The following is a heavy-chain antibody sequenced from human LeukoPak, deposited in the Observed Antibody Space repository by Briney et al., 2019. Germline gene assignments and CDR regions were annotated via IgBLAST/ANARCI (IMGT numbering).Heavy chain of an antibody. CDR1: GYTFTSYY. V-gene: IGHV1-46*01. D-gene: IGHD5-18*01. CDR3: ARASLDAAMVYWYFDL. Sequence: ASVKVSCKASGYTFTSYYMHWVRQAPGQGLGWMGVIHPSGGSTSYAQKFQGRVTMTTDTSTSTVYVELSSLRSDDTAVYYCARASLDAAMVYWYFDLWGRGTLVTVSS. J-gene: IGHJ2*01. CDR2: IHPSGGST.